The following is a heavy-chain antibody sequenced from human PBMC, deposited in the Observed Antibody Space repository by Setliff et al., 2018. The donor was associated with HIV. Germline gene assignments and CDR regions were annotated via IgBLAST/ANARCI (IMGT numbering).Heavy chain of an antibody. CDR3: ATSPPGGSSDYIWGSDYFDY. J-gene: IGHJ4*02. CDR2: IPVGDPTT. D-gene: IGHD5-12*01. CDR1: GFTFSSYA. V-gene: IGHV3-23*01. Sequence: AGGSLRLSCAASGFTFSSYAMSWVRQAPGKGLEWVSTIPVGDPTTYYAASVKGRFTISRDNSKNTLYLQMNSLTADDTAVYYCATSPPGGSSDYIWGSDYFDYWGQGALVTVSS.